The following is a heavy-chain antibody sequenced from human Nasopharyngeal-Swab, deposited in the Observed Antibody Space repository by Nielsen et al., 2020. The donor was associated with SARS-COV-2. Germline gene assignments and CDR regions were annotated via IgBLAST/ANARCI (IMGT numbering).Heavy chain of an antibody. CDR1: GSSFTSYW. Sequence: GESLKISCKGSGSSFTSYWIGWVRQMPGKGLEWMGIIYPGDSDTRYSPSFQGQVTISADKSISTAYLQWSSLKASDTAMYYCARLYYYDSSGYPYYYYYYCMDVWGQGTTVTVSS. D-gene: IGHD3-22*01. V-gene: IGHV5-51*01. CDR3: ARLYYYDSSGYPYYYYYYCMDV. CDR2: IYPGDSDT. J-gene: IGHJ6*02.